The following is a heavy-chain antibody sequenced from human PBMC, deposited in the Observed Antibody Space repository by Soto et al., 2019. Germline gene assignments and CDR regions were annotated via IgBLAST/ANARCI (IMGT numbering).Heavy chain of an antibody. V-gene: IGHV3-74*01. J-gene: IGHJ4*02. CDR2: IKTDGTYA. D-gene: IGHD3-22*01. CDR3: AAGGSGYYAN. Sequence: EVQLVESGGDLVQPGGSLRLSCAASGFTFSTYWMHWVRQAPGKGLLWVSRIKTDGTYATYADSVKGRFTISRDNAKNKIYLQMNSLRVEDAAVDYCAAGGSGYYANWGQGTLVTVSS. CDR1: GFTFSTYW.